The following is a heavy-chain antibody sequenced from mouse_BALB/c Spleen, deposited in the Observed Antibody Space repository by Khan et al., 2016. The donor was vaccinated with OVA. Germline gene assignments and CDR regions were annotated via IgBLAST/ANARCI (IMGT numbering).Heavy chain of an antibody. J-gene: IGHJ2*01. CDR3: ARGPYFSGISYSDY. D-gene: IGHD1-1*01. Sequence: EVELVESGGGLVRPGGSLNLSCEASGFTFSSYVMSWVRQTPEKRLEWVASISSGGYTYYPDSVKGRFTISRDDARDFLYLQMSSLRSEDTAMYYCARGPYFSGISYSDYWGQGTTLTVSS. V-gene: IGHV5-6-5*01. CDR2: ISSGGYT. CDR1: GFTFSSYV.